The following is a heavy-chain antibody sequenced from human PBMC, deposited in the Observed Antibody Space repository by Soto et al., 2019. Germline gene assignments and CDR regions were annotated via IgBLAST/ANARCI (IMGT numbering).Heavy chain of an antibody. CDR2: IYYSGST. Sequence: QVQLQESGPGLVKPSQTLSLTCTVSGGSISSGGYYWSWIRQHPGKGLEWIWYIYYSGSTYYNPSLKSRVTISVDTPKNHFSLKLSSVTAADTAVYYCARARRTVVPAALDYWGQGTLVTVSS. D-gene: IGHD2-2*01. CDR3: ARARRTVVPAALDY. V-gene: IGHV4-31*03. J-gene: IGHJ4*02. CDR1: GGSISSGGYY.